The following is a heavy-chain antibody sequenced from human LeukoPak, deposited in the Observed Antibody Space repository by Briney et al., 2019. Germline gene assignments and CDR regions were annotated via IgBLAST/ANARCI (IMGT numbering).Heavy chain of an antibody. CDR3: ARHGYYYDENDAFDI. V-gene: IGHV3-7*01. CDR1: GFTFSSYW. Sequence: GGSLRLSCAASGFTFSSYWMSWVRQAPGKGLEWVANIKQDGSEKYYVDSVKGRFTISRDNAKNSLYLQMNSLRAEDTAVYYCARHGYYYDENDAFDIWGQGTMVTVSS. D-gene: IGHD3-22*01. J-gene: IGHJ3*02. CDR2: IKQDGSEK.